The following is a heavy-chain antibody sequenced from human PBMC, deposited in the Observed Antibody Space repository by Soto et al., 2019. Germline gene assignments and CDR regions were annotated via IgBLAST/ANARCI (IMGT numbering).Heavy chain of an antibody. CDR2: ISYDGSNK. CDR1: GFTFSSYG. V-gene: IGHV3-30*18. D-gene: IGHD4-4*01. Sequence: QVQLVESGGGVVQPGRSLRLSCAASGFTFSSYGMHWVRQAPGKGLEWVAVISYDGSNKYYADSVKGRFTISRDNSKITLYLQMNSLRAEDTAVYYCAKAYSNHKDYYYYYMDVWGKGTTVTVSS. J-gene: IGHJ6*03. CDR3: AKAYSNHKDYYYYYMDV.